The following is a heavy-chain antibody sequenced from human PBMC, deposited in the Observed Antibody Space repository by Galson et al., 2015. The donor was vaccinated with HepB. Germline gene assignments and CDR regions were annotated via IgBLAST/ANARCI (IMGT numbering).Heavy chain of an antibody. D-gene: IGHD2-2*01. J-gene: IGHJ4*02. CDR2: ISYDGSNK. Sequence: SLRLSCAASGFTFSSYGMHWVRQAPGKGLEWVAVISYDGSNKYYADSVKGRFTISRDNSKNTLYLQMNSLRAEDTAVYYCAKGGGAYALDYWGQGTLVTVSS. CDR1: GFTFSSYG. V-gene: IGHV3-30*18. CDR3: AKGGGAYALDY.